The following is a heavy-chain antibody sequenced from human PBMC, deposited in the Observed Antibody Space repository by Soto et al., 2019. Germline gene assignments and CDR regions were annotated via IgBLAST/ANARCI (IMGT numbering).Heavy chain of an antibody. V-gene: IGHV4-34*01. CDR2: INHSGST. CDR3: ARGRIVVLPAARHNWFDP. CDR1: GGSFSGYY. D-gene: IGHD2-2*01. J-gene: IGHJ5*02. Sequence: QVQLQQWGAGLLKPSETLSLTCAVYGGSFSGYYWSWIRQPPGKGLEWIGEINHSGSTNYNPPLKRRVTISVDTSKNQFSLKLSSVTAADTAVYYCARGRIVVLPAARHNWFDPWGQGTLVTVSS.